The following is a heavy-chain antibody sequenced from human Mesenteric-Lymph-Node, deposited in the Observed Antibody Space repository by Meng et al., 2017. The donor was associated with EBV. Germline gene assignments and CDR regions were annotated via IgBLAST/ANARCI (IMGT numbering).Heavy chain of an antibody. Sequence: QVQLQEAGQGLVKPSPTLSLTGTVSGVSISSGDYYWSWVRQPPGKGLEWIGYIYYSGSPYSDPSLKSRLTISVDTSKNQFSLKLNSVTAADTAVYYCARGSWSDPVGLDLWGRGTLVTVSS. CDR2: IYYSGSP. D-gene: IGHD2-15*01. V-gene: IGHV4-30-4*01. J-gene: IGHJ2*01. CDR3: ARGSWSDPVGLDL. CDR1: GVSISSGDYY.